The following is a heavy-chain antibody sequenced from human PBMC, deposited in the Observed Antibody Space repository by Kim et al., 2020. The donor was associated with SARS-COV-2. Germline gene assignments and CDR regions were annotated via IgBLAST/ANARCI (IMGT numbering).Heavy chain of an antibody. CDR3: ARGRSRYCSSTSCHNGAYDY. Sequence: SETLSLTCAVYGGSFSGYYWSWIRQPPGKGLEWIGEINHSGSTNYNPSLKSRVTISVDTSKNQFSLKLSSVTAADTAVYYCARGRSRYCSSTSCHNGAYDYWGQGTLVTVSS. CDR1: GGSFSGYY. V-gene: IGHV4-34*01. CDR2: INHSGST. D-gene: IGHD2-2*01. J-gene: IGHJ4*02.